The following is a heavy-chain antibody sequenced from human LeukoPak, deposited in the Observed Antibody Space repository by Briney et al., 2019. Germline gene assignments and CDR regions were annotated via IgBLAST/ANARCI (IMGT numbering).Heavy chain of an antibody. V-gene: IGHV3-7*03. Sequence: GGSLRLSCAASGFTFSSYWMSWVRQAPGKGLEWVANIKQDGSEKYYVDSVKGRFTISRDNTKSSLFLQMNSLRAEDTAVYYCAVTRTRGDYWGQGTLVTVSS. CDR1: GFTFSSYW. D-gene: IGHD3-10*01. CDR2: IKQDGSEK. J-gene: IGHJ4*02. CDR3: AVTRTRGDY.